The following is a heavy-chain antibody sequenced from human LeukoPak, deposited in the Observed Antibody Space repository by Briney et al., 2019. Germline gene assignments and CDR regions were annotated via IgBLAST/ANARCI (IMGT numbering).Heavy chain of an antibody. J-gene: IGHJ4*02. V-gene: IGHV4-59*01. D-gene: IGHD2-21*02. CDR1: GGSISSYY. CDR3: ARASRGDNYYFDY. CDR2: IYYSGST. Sequence: PSETLSLTCTDSGGSISSYYWSWIRQPPGKGLEWIGYIYYSGSTNYNPSLKSRVTISVDTSKNQFSLKLSSVTAADTAVYYCARASRGDNYYFDYWGQGTLVTVSS.